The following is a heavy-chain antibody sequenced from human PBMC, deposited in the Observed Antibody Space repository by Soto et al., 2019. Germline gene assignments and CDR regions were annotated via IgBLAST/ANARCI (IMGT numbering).Heavy chain of an antibody. CDR2: ISYDGSNK. V-gene: IGHV3-30-3*02. CDR1: GFAFSSYA. CDR3: ANDLGAVYYYGSGSPTPMDF. Sequence: PGGSLRLSCAASGFAFSSYAMHWVRQAPGKGLEWVAVISYDGSNKYYADSVKGRFTISRDNSKNTLYLQMNSLRAEDTAVYYCANDLGAVYYYGSGSPTPMDFWGQGTTVTVSS. D-gene: IGHD3-10*01. J-gene: IGHJ6*02.